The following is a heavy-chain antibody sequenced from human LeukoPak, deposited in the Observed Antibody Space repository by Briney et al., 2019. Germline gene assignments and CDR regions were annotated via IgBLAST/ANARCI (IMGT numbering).Heavy chain of an antibody. J-gene: IGHJ1*01. CDR1: GYTFTSYD. V-gene: IGHV1-8*01. D-gene: IGHD3-16*01. CDR2: MNPNSGNT. Sequence: AASVKVSCKASGYTFTSYDINWVRQATGQGLEWMGWMNPNSGNTGYAQKLQGRVTMTRNTSISTAYMELSSLRVEDTAVYYCAKDDAWGRFQHWGQGTQVSVSS. CDR3: AKDDAWGRFQH.